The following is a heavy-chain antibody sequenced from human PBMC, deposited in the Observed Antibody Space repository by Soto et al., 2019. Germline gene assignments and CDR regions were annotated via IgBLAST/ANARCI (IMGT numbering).Heavy chain of an antibody. CDR1: GYSFTSYW. D-gene: IGHD3-22*01. Sequence: GESLKISCKGSGYSFTSYWIGWVRQMPGKGLEGMGSIYPGDSDTRYSPSFQGQGAISADKSIITAYLQWSSLEASDTAMYSCAAGYYHARAEPHYYGMDVWGQGTTVTVSS. CDR2: IYPGDSDT. J-gene: IGHJ6*02. V-gene: IGHV5-51*01. CDR3: AAGYYHARAEPHYYGMDV.